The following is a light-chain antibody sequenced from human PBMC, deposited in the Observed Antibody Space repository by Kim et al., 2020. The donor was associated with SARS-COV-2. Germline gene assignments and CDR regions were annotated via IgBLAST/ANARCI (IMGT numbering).Light chain of an antibody. V-gene: IGLV2-14*03. CDR1: SNAVGGYNS. CDR2: DVS. Sequence: GQSITISFTATSNAVGGYNSVSWYQQHPGKAPNLMIYDVSKRPSGVSSRFSGSKSGNTASLTISGLQAEDEADYYCNSYTSSSTLVFGGGTKLTVL. CDR3: NSYTSSSTLV. J-gene: IGLJ3*02.